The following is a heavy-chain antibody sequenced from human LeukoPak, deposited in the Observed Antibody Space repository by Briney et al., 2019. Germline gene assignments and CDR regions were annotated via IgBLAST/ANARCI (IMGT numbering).Heavy chain of an antibody. CDR3: AKVRVRGVITGPYDY. Sequence: GGSLRLSCAASGFTFSSYGMHWVRQAPGKGLEWVAFIRYDGSNKYYADSMKGRFTISRDNSKNTLYLQMNSLRAEDTAVYYCAKVRVRGVITGPYDYWGQGTLVTVSS. CDR1: GFTFSSYG. J-gene: IGHJ4*02. CDR2: IRYDGSNK. D-gene: IGHD3-10*01. V-gene: IGHV3-30*02.